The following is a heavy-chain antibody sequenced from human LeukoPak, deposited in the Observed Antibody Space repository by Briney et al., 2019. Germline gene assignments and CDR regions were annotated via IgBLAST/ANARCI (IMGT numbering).Heavy chain of an antibody. D-gene: IGHD3-22*01. CDR3: ARGPYDNSGYRFDY. CDR2: IYSGGST. V-gene: IGHV3-66*01. Sequence: GGSLRLSCAASEFTVTTNHMTWVRQAPGKGLEWVSVIYSGGSTYYPDSVKGRFTISRNNSKNTLYLQMNSLRAEDTAVYYCARGPYDNSGYRFDYWGQGTLVTVSS. CDR1: EFTVTTNH. J-gene: IGHJ4*02.